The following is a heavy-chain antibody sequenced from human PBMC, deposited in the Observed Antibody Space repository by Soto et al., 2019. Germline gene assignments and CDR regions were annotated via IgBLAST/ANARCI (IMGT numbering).Heavy chain of an antibody. CDR3: ARWGTTGGFDL. CDR2: TSYDGNNK. V-gene: IGHV3-30*19. CDR1: GFRFKSFV. J-gene: IGHJ4*02. D-gene: IGHD3-16*01. Sequence: QLQLVESGGGVVQPGTSLRLSCAASGFRFKSFVMHWVRQAPGKGLEWVAFTSYDGNNKDYGDSVKGRFTVSRDNSQNTLHLQMDFLRPEDTALYYCARWGTTGGFDLWGQGTLVSVSS.